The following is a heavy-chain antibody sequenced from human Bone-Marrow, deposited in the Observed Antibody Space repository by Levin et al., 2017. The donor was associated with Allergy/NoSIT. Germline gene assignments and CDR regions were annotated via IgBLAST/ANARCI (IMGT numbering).Heavy chain of an antibody. CDR1: GFTFSNYA. D-gene: IGHD2-15*01. V-gene: IGHV3-30-3*01. CDR3: ARAGRVGGCSGGSGHIVDY. J-gene: IGHJ4*02. CDR2: ISYDGNHK. Sequence: PGGSLRLSCAASGFTFSNYAVHWVRQAPGKGLEWVSIISYDGNHKYYADSVKGRFTISRDTSRNTLYLQMNSLRAEDTAVYYCARAGRVGGCSGGSGHIVDYWGQGTLVTVSS.